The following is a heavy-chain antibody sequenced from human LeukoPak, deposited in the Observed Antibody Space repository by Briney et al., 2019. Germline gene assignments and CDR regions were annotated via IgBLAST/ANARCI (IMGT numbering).Heavy chain of an antibody. CDR2: IYYNGIT. Sequence: KPSETLSLTCTVSGGSISSYYWSWIRQPAGKGLEWIGYIYYNGITNYNPSLTSRVTISVDTSKNQFSLKRSSVTAADTAVYYCARAGGYGSGNSAWGQGTLVTVSS. D-gene: IGHD3-10*01. J-gene: IGHJ5*02. CDR3: ARAGGYGSGNSA. CDR1: GGSISSYY. V-gene: IGHV4-59*01.